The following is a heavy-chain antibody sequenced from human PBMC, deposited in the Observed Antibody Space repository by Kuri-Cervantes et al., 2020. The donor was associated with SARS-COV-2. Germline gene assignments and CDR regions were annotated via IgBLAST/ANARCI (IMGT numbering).Heavy chain of an antibody. CDR1: GGSVSSGSYY. J-gene: IGHJ4*02. D-gene: IGHD4-17*01. Sequence: SETLSLTCTVSGGSVSSGSYYWSWIRQPPGKGLEWIGYIYYSGSTNYNPSLKSRVTISVDTSKNQFSLNLSSMTAADTAVYYCVRSRATVTTFDYWGQGTLVTVSS. CDR2: IYYSGST. V-gene: IGHV4-61*01. CDR3: VRSRATVTTFDY.